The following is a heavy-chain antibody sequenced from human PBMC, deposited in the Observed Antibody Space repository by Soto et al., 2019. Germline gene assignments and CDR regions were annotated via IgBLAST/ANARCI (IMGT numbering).Heavy chain of an antibody. CDR2: IWYDGSDK. D-gene: IGHD6-13*01. J-gene: IGHJ4*02. CDR1: GFTFSSYG. V-gene: IGHV3-33*01. CDR3: ARAAAGNSPYDY. Sequence: QVELVESGGGVVQPGRSLRLSCAASGFTFSSYGMHWVRQAPGKGLDWVAVIWYDGSDKYYADSVKGRFTISRDNSRNTLYLQINSLRDEDKAVYYCARAAAGNSPYDYWGQGTLVTVSS.